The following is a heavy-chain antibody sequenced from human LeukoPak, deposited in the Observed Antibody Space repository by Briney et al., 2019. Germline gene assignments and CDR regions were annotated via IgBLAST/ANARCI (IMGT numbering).Heavy chain of an antibody. CDR1: GLTVSSHY. J-gene: IGHJ4*02. CDR2: IYSGGTT. V-gene: IGHV3-66*01. Sequence: GGSLRLSCVVSGLTVSSHYMSWVRQAPGKGLEWVSVIYSGGTTNYADSVKGRFIVYRDNSKNTLYLQMNSLRAEDTAVYYCASKLTTGYWGQGTLVTVSS. D-gene: IGHD4-17*01. CDR3: ASKLTTGY.